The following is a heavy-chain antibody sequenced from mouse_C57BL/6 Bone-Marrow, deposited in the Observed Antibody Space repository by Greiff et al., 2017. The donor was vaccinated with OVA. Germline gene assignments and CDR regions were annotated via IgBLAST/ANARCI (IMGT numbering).Heavy chain of an antibody. CDR1: GYAFSSSW. Sequence: VQLQQSGPELVKPGASVKISCKASGYAFSSSWMNWVKQRPGTGLEWIGRIYPGDGDTNYNGKFKGKATLTADKSSSTAYMQLSSLTSEDSAVYFCARGDYGSSYDWYFDVWGTGTTVTVSS. CDR2: IYPGDGDT. V-gene: IGHV1-82*01. CDR3: ARGDYGSSYDWYFDV. D-gene: IGHD1-1*01. J-gene: IGHJ1*03.